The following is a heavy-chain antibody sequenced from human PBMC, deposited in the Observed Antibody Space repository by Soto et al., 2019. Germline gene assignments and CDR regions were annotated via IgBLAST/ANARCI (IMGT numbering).Heavy chain of an antibody. J-gene: IGHJ4*02. CDR3: AGNFYGSGSYGSGSYYSSFDF. CDR1: GYTFTSYG. V-gene: IGHV1-18*01. Sequence: ASVKVSCKASGYTFTSYGISWVRQAPGQGLEWMGWISAYNGNTNYAQKLQGRVTMTTDTSTSTAYMELRSLRSDDTAVYYCAGNFYGSGSYGSGSYYSSFDFWGQGIQVTVSS. CDR2: ISAYNGNT. D-gene: IGHD3-10*01.